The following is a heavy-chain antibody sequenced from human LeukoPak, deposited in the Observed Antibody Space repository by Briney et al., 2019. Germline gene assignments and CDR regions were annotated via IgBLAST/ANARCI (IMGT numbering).Heavy chain of an antibody. V-gene: IGHV4-59*12. Sequence: SETLSLTCTVSGGSISSYYWSWIRQPPGKGLEWIGYIYYSGSTNYNPSLKSRVTISVDTSKNQFSLKLSSVTAADTAVYYCARYDVGWYYFDYWGQGTLVTVSS. D-gene: IGHD6-19*01. CDR2: IYYSGST. CDR1: GGSISSYY. J-gene: IGHJ4*02. CDR3: ARYDVGWYYFDY.